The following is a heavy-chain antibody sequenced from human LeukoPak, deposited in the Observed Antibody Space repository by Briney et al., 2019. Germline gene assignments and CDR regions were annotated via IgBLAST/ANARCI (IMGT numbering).Heavy chain of an antibody. V-gene: IGHV4-39*07. CDR3: ARDKLAMVRGVTSYFDY. CDR1: GXSISGTTYY. CDR2: IYFSGST. J-gene: IGHJ4*02. Sequence: SETLSLTCTVSGXSISGTTYYWGWIRQPPGKGLESIGSIYFSGSTYYNPSLKSRVTISVDTSKNQFSLKLSSVTAADTAVYYFARDKLAMVRGVTSYFDYWGQGTLVTVSS. D-gene: IGHD3-10*01.